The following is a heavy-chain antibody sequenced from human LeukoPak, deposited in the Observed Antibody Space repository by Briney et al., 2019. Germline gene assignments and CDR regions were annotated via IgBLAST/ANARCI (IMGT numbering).Heavy chain of an antibody. CDR2: INHSGST. CDR3: ARGQTWIQLWLRGGFDY. Sequence: PSETLSLTCAVYGGSFSGYYWSWIRQPPGKGLEWIGEINHSGSTNYNPSLKSRVTISADTSKNQFSLKLSSVTAADTAVYYCARGQTWIQLWLRGGFDYWGQGTLVTVSS. D-gene: IGHD5-18*01. CDR1: GGSFSGYY. V-gene: IGHV4-34*01. J-gene: IGHJ4*02.